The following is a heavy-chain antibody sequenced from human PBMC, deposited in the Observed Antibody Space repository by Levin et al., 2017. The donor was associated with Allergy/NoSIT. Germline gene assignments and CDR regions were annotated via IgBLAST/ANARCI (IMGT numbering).Heavy chain of an antibody. CDR1: GFAFSYYV. CDR3: ARQGYVQLWLLDC. J-gene: IGHJ4*02. V-gene: IGHV3-30-3*01. D-gene: IGHD5-18*01. CDR2: ISNDGSNN. Sequence: GESLKISCAPSGFAFSYYVMHWVRQAPGKGLEWLAVISNDGSNNYYADSVKGRFTISRDNSKNMVYLQMNSLRSDDTAVYYCARQGYVQLWLLDCWGQGTLVTVSS.